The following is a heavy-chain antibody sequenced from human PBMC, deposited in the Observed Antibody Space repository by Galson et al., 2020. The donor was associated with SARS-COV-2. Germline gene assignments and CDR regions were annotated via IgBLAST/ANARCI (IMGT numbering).Heavy chain of an antibody. CDR1: GFTFSNDW. V-gene: IGHV3-7*03. D-gene: IGHD3-16*01. Sequence: GESLKISCATSGFTFSNDWMSWVRQAPGKGLEWVANIKRDGSEKHYVDSVRGRFVISRDNAKNSLYLQMTSLRAEDTAVDYCVREWGYWGQGVLVTVSS. J-gene: IGHJ4*02. CDR2: IKRDGSEK. CDR3: VREWGY.